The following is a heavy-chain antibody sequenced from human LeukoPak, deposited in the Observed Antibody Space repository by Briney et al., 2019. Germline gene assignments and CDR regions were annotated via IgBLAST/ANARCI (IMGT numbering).Heavy chain of an antibody. Sequence: GASVKVSCKASGGTFSSYAISWVRQAPGQGLEWMGRIIPILGIANYAQKFQGRVTITADKSTSTAYMELSSLRAEDTAVYYCVRGGESTWSWGQGTLVTVSS. V-gene: IGHV1-69*04. J-gene: IGHJ5*02. CDR3: VRGGESTWS. CDR1: GGTFSSYA. D-gene: IGHD2-15*01. CDR2: IIPILGIA.